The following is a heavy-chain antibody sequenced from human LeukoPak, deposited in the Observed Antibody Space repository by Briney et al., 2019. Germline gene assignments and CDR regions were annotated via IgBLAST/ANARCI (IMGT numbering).Heavy chain of an antibody. D-gene: IGHD3-10*01. CDR3: ARDQYYYGSGSYSTMGAFDI. V-gene: IGHV4-4*07. Sequence: PSETLSLTCTVSGSSISSYYWSWIRQPAGKGLEWIGRIYTSGSTNYNPSLKSRVTMSVDTSKNQFSLKLSSVTAADTAVYYCARDQYYYGSGSYSTMGAFDIWGQGTMVTVSS. CDR2: IYTSGST. CDR1: GSSISSYY. J-gene: IGHJ3*02.